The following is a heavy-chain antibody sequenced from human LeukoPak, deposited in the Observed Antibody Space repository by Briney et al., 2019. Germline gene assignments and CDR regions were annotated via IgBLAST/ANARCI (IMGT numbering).Heavy chain of an antibody. J-gene: IGHJ5*02. CDR1: GGSFSGYY. CDR3: ARFFHDSGAVNCFDP. D-gene: IGHD4-17*01. Sequence: SETLSLTCAVYGGSFSGYYLSWIRQPPGKGLEWIGEINHSGSTNYNPSLKSRVTISVDTSKNQFSLKLSSVTAADTAVYYCARFFHDSGAVNCFDPWGQGTLVTVSS. V-gene: IGHV4-34*01. CDR2: INHSGST.